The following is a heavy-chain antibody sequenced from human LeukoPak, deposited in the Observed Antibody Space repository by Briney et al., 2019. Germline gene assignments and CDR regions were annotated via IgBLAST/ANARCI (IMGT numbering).Heavy chain of an antibody. CDR1: GGSISNYY. CDR3: ARGAGEPAFFGY. D-gene: IGHD1-26*01. V-gene: IGHV4-59*01. CDR2: LYYSGST. Sequence: SETLSLTCTVSGGSISNYYWSWIRQPPGKGLECIGYLYYSGSTNYNPSLKSRVTISVDTSKNQFSLKLSSVTAADTAVYYCARGAGEPAFFGYWGQGTLVTVSS. J-gene: IGHJ4*02.